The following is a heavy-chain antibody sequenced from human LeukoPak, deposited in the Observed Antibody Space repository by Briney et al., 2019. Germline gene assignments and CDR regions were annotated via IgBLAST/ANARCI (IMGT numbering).Heavy chain of an antibody. D-gene: IGHD3-22*01. CDR1: GYTFTSYG. CDR3: ARDRLTPPDTIGYYYVEPYFDY. V-gene: IGHV1-18*01. Sequence: ASVKVSCKASGYTFTSYGISWVRQAPGQGLEWMGWISAYNGNTNYAQKLQGRVTMTTDTSTSTAYMELRSLRSDDTAVYYCARDRLTPPDTIGYYYVEPYFDYWGQGTLVTVSS. CDR2: ISAYNGNT. J-gene: IGHJ4*02.